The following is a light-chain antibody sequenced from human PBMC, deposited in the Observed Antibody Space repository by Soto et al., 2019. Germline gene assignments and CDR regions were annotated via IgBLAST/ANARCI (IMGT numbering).Light chain of an antibody. Sequence: EIVLTQSPGTLSLSPGERAALSCRASQNVVTNVAWYQQKPGQAPRLLIHDTSTRATGVPDRFSGRGDGTEFALTISSLQSEDLAVYYCQQYNEWPLAFGGGTKVDIK. CDR2: DTS. V-gene: IGKV3-15*01. CDR3: QQYNEWPLA. CDR1: QNVVTN. J-gene: IGKJ4*01.